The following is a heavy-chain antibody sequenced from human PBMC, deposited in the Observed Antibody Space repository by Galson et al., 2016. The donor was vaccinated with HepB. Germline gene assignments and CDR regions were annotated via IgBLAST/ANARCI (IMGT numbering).Heavy chain of an antibody. CDR1: GFTFSGSD. CDR3: ARGYCRGGARDLAS. Sequence: SLRLSCAASGFTFSGSDMHWVRQASGKGPEWVGRITNKADNYAIAYAASVKGRFTLSRDDSGNTVYLQMNSLKTEDTAVYYCARGYCRGGARDLASWGQGTPVTVSS. V-gene: IGHV3-73*01. J-gene: IGHJ4*02. CDR2: ITNKADNYAI. D-gene: IGHD2-15*01.